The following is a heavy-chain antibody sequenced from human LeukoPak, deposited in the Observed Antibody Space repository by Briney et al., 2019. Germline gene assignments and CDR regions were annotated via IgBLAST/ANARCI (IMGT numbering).Heavy chain of an antibody. CDR1: RFTLSSYG. V-gene: IGHV3-33*01. Sequence: GVSVRLSCAASRFTLSSYGMHWVPQAPGKGRVGGTVILYGRSNKAYAGSVKRQFTISRDNSKSTLYLKMNSLRAEGRAVYYGARDNPLGHLVVVTAQLSNGIDVWGQGTTVTVSS. D-gene: IGHD2-21*02. J-gene: IGHJ6*02. CDR2: ILYGRSNK. CDR3: ARDNPLGHLVVVTAQLSNGIDV.